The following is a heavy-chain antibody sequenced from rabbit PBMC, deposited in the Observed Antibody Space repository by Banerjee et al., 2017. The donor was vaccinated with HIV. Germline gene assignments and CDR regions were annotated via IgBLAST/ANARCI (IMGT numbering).Heavy chain of an antibody. CDR2: IYAGSGGST. J-gene: IGHJ4*01. D-gene: IGHD4-1*01. V-gene: IGHV1S40*01. Sequence: QSLEESGGDLVKPGASLTLTCTASGFSSSSSYYMCWVRQAPGKGLEWIACIYAGSGGSTYYASWAKDRFTISKTSSTTVTLQMTSLTAADTATYFCARDLAGVIGWNFNLWGQGTLVTVS. CDR3: ARDLAGVIGWNFNL. CDR1: GFSSSSSYY.